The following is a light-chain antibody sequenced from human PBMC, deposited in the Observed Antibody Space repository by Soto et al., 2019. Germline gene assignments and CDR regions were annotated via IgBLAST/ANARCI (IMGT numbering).Light chain of an antibody. V-gene: IGKV2-28*01. J-gene: IGKJ4*01. CDR1: QSLLHDNGNTY. CDR3: MQALQIPIT. Sequence: DIVVTQSPLSLPVTPGEPASFSCRSSQSLLHDNGNTYLDWYLQKPGQSPQLLIYLASTRAPGVPDRFSGSGSGTDFTLKISRVEAEDVGVYYCMQALQIPITFGGGTKVEIK. CDR2: LAS.